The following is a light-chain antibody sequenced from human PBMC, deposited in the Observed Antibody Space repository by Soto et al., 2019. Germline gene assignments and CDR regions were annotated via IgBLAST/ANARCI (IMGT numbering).Light chain of an antibody. V-gene: IGKV3-15*01. J-gene: IGKJ2*01. CDR3: HQYDNAPQT. Sequence: EIVMTQSPATLSVSPGERATLSCRASQSVSSDLAWYHQKPGQAPRLLIYGASTRATGIPARFSGSGSGTDFSLTISRLEPEDFAVYYCHQYDNAPQTYGQGTKVDI. CDR2: GAS. CDR1: QSVSSD.